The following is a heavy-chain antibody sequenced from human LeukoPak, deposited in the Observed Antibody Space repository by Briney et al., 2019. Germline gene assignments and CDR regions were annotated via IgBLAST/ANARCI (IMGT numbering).Heavy chain of an antibody. J-gene: IGHJ3*01. CDR2: IYTAGST. D-gene: IGHD1-14*01. CDR3: TRSGPPDPC. V-gene: IGHV3-53*01. CDR1: GFTVSSDD. Sequence: GGSLRLSGAASGFTVSSDDMSWVRQAPGKGLEWVSVIYTAGSTYYADSVKGRFTISRDNFKNTLYLQMNTLRAEDTAMYYCTRSGPPDPCRGEQRMVTVSS.